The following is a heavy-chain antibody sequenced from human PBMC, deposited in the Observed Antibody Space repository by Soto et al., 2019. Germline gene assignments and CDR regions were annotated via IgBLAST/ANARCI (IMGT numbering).Heavy chain of an antibody. V-gene: IGHV2-26*01. CDR1: GFSLCHIRVG. CDR2: VFSNDAK. D-gene: IGHD5-12*01. J-gene: IGHJ4*02. Sequence: SGPTLVNPTETLTLTCTVSGFSLCHIRVGVGWIRQPPGKALEWLAHVFSNDAKSYSPSLKGRLTISRDTFRSQVVLTMTNVDPVDTATYFCARIERYSTYEYFDFWGQGTLVTVSS. CDR3: ARIERYSTYEYFDF.